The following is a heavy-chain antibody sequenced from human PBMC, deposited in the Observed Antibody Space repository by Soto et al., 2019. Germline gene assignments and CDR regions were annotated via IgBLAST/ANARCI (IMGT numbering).Heavy chain of an antibody. V-gene: IGHV3-9*01. Sequence: GGSLRLSCAASGFTFSSYAMSWVRQAPGKGLEWVSGISWNSGSIGYADSVKGRFTISRDNAKNSLYLQMNSLRAEDTALYYCAKDINPETDFWSGYYSWGQGTLVTVSS. CDR3: AKDINPETDFWSGYYS. J-gene: IGHJ4*02. D-gene: IGHD3-3*01. CDR2: ISWNSGSI. CDR1: GFTFSSYA.